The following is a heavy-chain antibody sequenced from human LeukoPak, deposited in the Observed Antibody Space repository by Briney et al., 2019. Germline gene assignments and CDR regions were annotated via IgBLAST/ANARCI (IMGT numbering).Heavy chain of an antibody. Sequence: PGGSLRLSCAASGFTFYSYAMSWVRQAPGKGLECVSSISGSGAITYYGDSVRGRCTISRDNSKNTLYLQISSLRAEDTATYYCAKVSRKDYCYFYMDVWGKGTTVTVSS. V-gene: IGHV3-23*01. CDR3: AKVSRKDYCYFYMDV. D-gene: IGHD1-14*01. J-gene: IGHJ6*03. CDR2: ISGSGAIT. CDR1: GFTFYSYA.